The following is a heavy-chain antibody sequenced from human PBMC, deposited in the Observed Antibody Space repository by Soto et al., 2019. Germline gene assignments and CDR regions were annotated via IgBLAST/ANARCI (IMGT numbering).Heavy chain of an antibody. CDR2: TSWNSGSI. Sequence: SLRLSCAASGFTFDDYAMHWVRQAPGKGLEWVSGTSWNSGSIGYADSVKGRFTISRDNAKNSLYLQMNSLRAEDTALYYCARVNYRSRWYTVYWGTRTLVTVFS. CDR3: ARVNYRSRWYTVY. D-gene: IGHD6-13*01. V-gene: IGHV3-9*01. J-gene: IGHJ4*02. CDR1: GFTFDDYA.